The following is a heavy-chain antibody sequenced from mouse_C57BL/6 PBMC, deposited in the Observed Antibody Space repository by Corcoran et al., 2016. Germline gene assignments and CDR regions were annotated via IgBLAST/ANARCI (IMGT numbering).Heavy chain of an antibody. D-gene: IGHD2-4*01. CDR2: IYPGSGNT. CDR3: ARNYDYDYYAMDY. CDR1: GYTFTDYY. Sequence: QVQLKQSGAELVRPGASVKLSCKASGYTFTDYYINWVKQRPGQGLEWIARIYPGSGNTYYNEKFKGKATLTAEKSSSTAYMQLSSLTSEDSAVYFCARNYDYDYYAMDYWGQGTSVTVSS. V-gene: IGHV1-76*01. J-gene: IGHJ4*01.